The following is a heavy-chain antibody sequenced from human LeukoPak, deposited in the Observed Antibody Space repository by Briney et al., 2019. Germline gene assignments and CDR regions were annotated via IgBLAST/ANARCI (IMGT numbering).Heavy chain of an antibody. Sequence: TSQTLSLTCTVSGDSISSGGYYWSWIRQHPGKGLEWIGYIDYSGSTYYNPSLKSRVTISVDTSKNQFSLKLSSVTAADTAVYYCARGLYCSGGSCYSYYYYGMDVWGQGTTVTVSS. CDR3: ARGLYCSGGSCYSYYYYGMDV. D-gene: IGHD2-15*01. V-gene: IGHV4-31*03. CDR2: IDYSGST. J-gene: IGHJ6*02. CDR1: GDSISSGGYY.